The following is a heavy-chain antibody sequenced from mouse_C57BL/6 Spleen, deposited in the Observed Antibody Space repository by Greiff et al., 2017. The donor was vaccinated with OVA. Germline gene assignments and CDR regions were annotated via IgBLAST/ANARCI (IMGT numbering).Heavy chain of an antibody. CDR2: IYPRSGNT. D-gene: IGHD2-4*01. CDR1: GYTFTSYG. Sequence: QVQLKESGAELARPGASVKLSCKASGYTFTSYGISWVKQRTGQGLEWIGEIYPRSGNTYYNEKFKGKATLTADKSSSTAYMELRSLTSEDSAVYSCARSDDYDWFAYWGQGTLVTVSA. V-gene: IGHV1-81*01. CDR3: ARSDDYDWFAY. J-gene: IGHJ3*01.